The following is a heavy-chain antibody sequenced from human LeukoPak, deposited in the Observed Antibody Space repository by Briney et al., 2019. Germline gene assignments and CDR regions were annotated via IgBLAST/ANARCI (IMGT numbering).Heavy chain of an antibody. CDR3: ARHRYAHDH. J-gene: IGHJ4*02. CDR1: GSSISSYY. D-gene: IGHD3-16*01. Sequence: PSETLSLTCTVSGSSISSYYWTWIRQPPGKGLEWIGNMYYSGSTNCNPSLKSRATISGDTSENQFSLQLNSVTAADTAVYYCARHRYAHDHWGQGTLVTVSS. CDR2: MYYSGST. V-gene: IGHV4-59*08.